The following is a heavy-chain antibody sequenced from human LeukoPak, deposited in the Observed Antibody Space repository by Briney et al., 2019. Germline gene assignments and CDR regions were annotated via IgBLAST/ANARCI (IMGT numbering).Heavy chain of an antibody. V-gene: IGHV1-69*05. CDR1: GGTYSSYA. CDR2: IIPIFGTA. CDR3: ARDSGYSSGWNSNYYYYMDV. J-gene: IGHJ6*03. D-gene: IGHD6-19*01. Sequence: GASVKVSCKASGGTYSSYAISWVRQAPGQGLEWMGGIIPIFGTANYAQKFQGRVTITTDESTSTAYMELSSLRSEDTAVYYCARDSGYSSGWNSNYYYYMDVWRKGTTVSVSS.